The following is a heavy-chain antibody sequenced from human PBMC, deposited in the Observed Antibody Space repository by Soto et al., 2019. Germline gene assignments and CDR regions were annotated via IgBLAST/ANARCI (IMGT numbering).Heavy chain of an antibody. V-gene: IGHV3-23*01. Sequence: GSLRLSCAASGFSFSDYAMSWVRQAPGKGLEWVSVISESGGSTHYADSVRGRFTVSRDNSKNSLSLRMNSLRDEDTAVYFCAKRSTYSSGWYSPIFDYWGQGALVTVSS. J-gene: IGHJ4*02. CDR1: GFSFSDYA. CDR3: AKRSTYSSGWYSPIFDY. D-gene: IGHD6-13*01. CDR2: ISESGGST.